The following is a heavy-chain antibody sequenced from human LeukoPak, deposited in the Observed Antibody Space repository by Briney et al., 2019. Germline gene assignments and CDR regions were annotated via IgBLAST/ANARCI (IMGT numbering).Heavy chain of an antibody. J-gene: IGHJ4*02. D-gene: IGHD2-2*01. Sequence: SETLSLTCTVSGGSISSGNYYWSWIRQLPGKGLEWLGYIYHSGSTRYNPSLKSRIAISVDTSKSQFSLKLSSVTAADTAVYYCARGAARPRLYYFDYWGQGTLVTVSS. CDR1: GGSISSGNYY. V-gene: IGHV4-30-4*08. CDR3: ARGAARPRLYYFDY. CDR2: IYHSGST.